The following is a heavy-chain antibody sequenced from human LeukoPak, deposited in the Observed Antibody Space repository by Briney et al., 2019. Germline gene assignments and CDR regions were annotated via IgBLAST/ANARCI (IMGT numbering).Heavy chain of an antibody. D-gene: IGHD2-2*01. CDR3: AKSYCSSTSCYVRDYYYYYYMDV. V-gene: IGHV3-30*02. CDR1: GFTFSSYG. Sequence: GGSLRLSCAASGFTFSSYGMHWVRQAPGKGLEWVAFIRYDGGNKYYADSVKGRFTVPRDNSKNTLYLQMNSPRAEDTAVYYCAKSYCSSTSCYVRDYYYYYYMDVWGKGTTVTVSS. J-gene: IGHJ6*03. CDR2: IRYDGGNK.